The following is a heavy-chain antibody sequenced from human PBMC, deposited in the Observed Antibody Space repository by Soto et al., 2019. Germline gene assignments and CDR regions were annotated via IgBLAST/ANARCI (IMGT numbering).Heavy chain of an antibody. Sequence: GASVKVSCKASGYTFTGYYMHWVRQAPGQGLEWMGWINPNSGGTNYAQKFQGWVTMTRDTSISTAYMELSRLRSDDTAVYYCAREVCSSTSCYYGMDVWGHGTTVTVSS. CDR1: GYTFTGYY. D-gene: IGHD2-2*01. J-gene: IGHJ6*02. V-gene: IGHV1-2*04. CDR3: AREVCSSTSCYYGMDV. CDR2: INPNSGGT.